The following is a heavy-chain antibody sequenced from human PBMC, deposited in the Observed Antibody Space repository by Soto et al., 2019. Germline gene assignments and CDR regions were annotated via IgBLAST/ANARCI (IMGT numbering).Heavy chain of an antibody. Sequence: GGSLRLSCAASGFTFSSYGMHWVRQAPGKGLEWVAVISYDGSNKYYADSVKGRFTISRDNSKNTLYLQMNSLRAEDTAVYYCAKDPGDYYDSSSNWFDPWGQGTLVTVSS. CDR2: ISYDGSNK. CDR1: GFTFSSYG. D-gene: IGHD3-22*01. V-gene: IGHV3-30*18. J-gene: IGHJ5*02. CDR3: AKDPGDYYDSSSNWFDP.